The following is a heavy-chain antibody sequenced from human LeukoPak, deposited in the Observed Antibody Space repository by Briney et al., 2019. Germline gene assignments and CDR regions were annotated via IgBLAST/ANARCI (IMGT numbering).Heavy chain of an antibody. J-gene: IGHJ4*02. CDR3: AREDIVATTFDY. CDR1: GGSISSYY. V-gene: IGHV4-59*06. D-gene: IGHD5-12*01. CDR2: IYYSGST. Sequence: SETLSLTCTVSGGSISSYYWSWIRQHPGKGLEWIGHIYYSGSTYYNPSLKSRVTISVDTSKNQFSLKLSSVTAADTAVYYCAREDIVATTFDYWGQGTLVTVSS.